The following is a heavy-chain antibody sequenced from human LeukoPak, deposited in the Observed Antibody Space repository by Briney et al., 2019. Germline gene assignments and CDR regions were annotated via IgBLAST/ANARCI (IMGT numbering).Heavy chain of an antibody. J-gene: IGHJ4*02. CDR3: ARVLDDFREGEY. Sequence: SETLSLTCIVSDGSISSSSYYWGWIRQPPGKGLEWIGNIHHSETRYNPSLKSRVTISVDTSKNQISLRLKSVTAADTAVYYCARVLDDFREGEYWGPGTLVTVSS. CDR2: IHHSET. CDR1: DGSISSSSYY. V-gene: IGHV4-61*05. D-gene: IGHD3-3*01.